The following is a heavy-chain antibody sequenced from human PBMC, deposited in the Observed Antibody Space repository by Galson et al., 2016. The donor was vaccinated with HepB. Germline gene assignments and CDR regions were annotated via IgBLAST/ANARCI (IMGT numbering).Heavy chain of an antibody. Sequence: SLRLSCAASGFTFSSYGMHWVRQAPGKGLEWVGLIWYDGTNKYYADSVKGRFTISRDNSTNTLYLQMNSLRAEDSAVYYRASWSSSWGTFDYWGQGTLVTVSS. CDR3: ASWSSSWGTFDY. CDR1: GFTFSSYG. V-gene: IGHV3-33*01. CDR2: IWYDGTNK. D-gene: IGHD6-13*01. J-gene: IGHJ4*02.